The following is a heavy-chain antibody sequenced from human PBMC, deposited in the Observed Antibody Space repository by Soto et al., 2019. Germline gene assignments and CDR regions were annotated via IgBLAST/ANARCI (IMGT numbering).Heavy chain of an antibody. CDR2: IYPGDSDT. V-gene: IGHV5-51*01. J-gene: IGHJ3*02. Sequence: GESLKISCKGSGYSFTSYWIGWVRQMPGKGLEWMGIIYPGDSDTRYSPAFQGQVSITADKTISTAYLQESSLKASDTAMDYSARHRHYYDSSGGYAFDIWGQGTMVTVSS. CDR3: ARHRHYYDSSGGYAFDI. D-gene: IGHD3-22*01. CDR1: GYSFTSYW.